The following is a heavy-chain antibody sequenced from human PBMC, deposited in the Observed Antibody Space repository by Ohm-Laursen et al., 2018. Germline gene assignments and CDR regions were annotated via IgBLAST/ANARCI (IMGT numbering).Heavy chain of an antibody. CDR2: ISGSGGST. CDR1: GFSFGSYA. Sequence: GSLRLSCSASGFSFGSYAMGWVRQAPGKGLEWVSAISGSGGSTYYADSVKGRFTISRDNSKNTLYLQMNSLRAEDTAVYYCAKDEMDDSSGRGGYWGQGTLVTVSS. CDR3: AKDEMDDSSGRGGY. D-gene: IGHD3-22*01. J-gene: IGHJ4*02. V-gene: IGHV3-23*01.